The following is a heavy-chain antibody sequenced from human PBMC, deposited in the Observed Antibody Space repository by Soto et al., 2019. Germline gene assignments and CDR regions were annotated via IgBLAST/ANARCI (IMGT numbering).Heavy chain of an antibody. J-gene: IGHJ5*02. Sequence: PGGSLRLSCAASGFTFSSYGMHWVRQAPGKGLEWVAVIWYDGSNKYYADSVKGRFTISRDNSKNTLYLQMNSLRAEDTAVYYCARDLLKGWPTCWFDLWGQGTRVTVAS. V-gene: IGHV3-33*01. CDR1: GFTFSSYG. D-gene: IGHD2-15*01. CDR3: ARDLLKGWPTCWFDL. CDR2: IWYDGSNK.